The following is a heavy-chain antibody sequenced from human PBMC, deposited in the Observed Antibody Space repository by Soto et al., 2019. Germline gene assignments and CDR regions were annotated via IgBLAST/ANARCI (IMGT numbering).Heavy chain of an antibody. CDR2: ILNDGSNR. CDR1: GFTFSNYG. Sequence: QVQLVESGGGVVQPGRSLILSCAASGFTFSNYGMHWVRQAPGKGLEWVAVILNDGSNRYHADSVKDRFTISRDNSKNMLYLQMNSLRAEDTAVYYCARDDEYSGNGMDVWGQGPTVTVS. CDR3: ARDDEYSGNGMDV. J-gene: IGHJ6*02. V-gene: IGHV3-33*01. D-gene: IGHD3-10*01.